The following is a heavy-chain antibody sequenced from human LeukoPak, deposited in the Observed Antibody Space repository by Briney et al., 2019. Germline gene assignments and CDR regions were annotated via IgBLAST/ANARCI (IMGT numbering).Heavy chain of an antibody. V-gene: IGHV4-39*07. CDR1: GGSISSSSYY. J-gene: IGHJ4*02. Sequence: SETLSLTCTVSGGSISSSSYYWGWIRQPPGKGLEWIGSIYHSGSTYYNPSLKSRVTISVDTSKNQFSLKLSSVTAADTAVYYCASIYNGETRSGYDLGDVYYFDYWGQGTLVTVSS. CDR3: ASIYNGETRSGYDLGDVYYFDY. CDR2: IYHSGST. D-gene: IGHD5-12*01.